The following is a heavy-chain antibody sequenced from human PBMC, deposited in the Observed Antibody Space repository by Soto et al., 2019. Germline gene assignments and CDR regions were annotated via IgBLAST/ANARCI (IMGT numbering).Heavy chain of an antibody. CDR2: ISTYHGIT. D-gene: IGHD2-15*01. Sequence: QVQLVQSGAEVKKPGASVKVSCKGSGYTFTNFGISWVRQAPGQGLEWMGWISTYHGITNYAQMVQGRVTMTTDTSTSTAYMELKSLTSDDTAVYYCAKSGGCQLEDYGYGMDVWGQGTTVTVSS. V-gene: IGHV1-18*01. J-gene: IGHJ6*02. CDR1: GYTFTNFG. CDR3: AKSGGCQLEDYGYGMDV.